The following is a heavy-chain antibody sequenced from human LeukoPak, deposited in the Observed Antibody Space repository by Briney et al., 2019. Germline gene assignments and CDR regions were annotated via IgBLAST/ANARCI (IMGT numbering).Heavy chain of an antibody. V-gene: IGHV3-23*01. J-gene: IGHJ4*02. CDR3: AKADGRYCSVVSCPQDY. Sequence: GGSLRLSCAASGFTFSSYAMSWVRQAPGKGLEWVSAISGSGGSTYYADSVKSRFTISRDNSKNTLYLQMNSLRAEDTAVYYCAKADGRYCSVVSCPQDYWGQGTLVTVSS. CDR1: GFTFSSYA. CDR2: ISGSGGST. D-gene: IGHD2-15*01.